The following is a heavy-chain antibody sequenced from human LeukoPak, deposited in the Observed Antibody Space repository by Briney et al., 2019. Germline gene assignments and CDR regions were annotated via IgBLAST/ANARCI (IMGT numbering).Heavy chain of an antibody. D-gene: IGHD3-22*01. CDR3: ASSGNYYDSSGPPYY. CDR2: IYPGDSDT. J-gene: IGHJ4*02. Sequence: GESLKISCQGSGYSFTSYWIGWVRQMPGKGLAWMGIIYPGDSDTRYSPSFQGQVTISADKSISTAYLQWSSLKASDTAMYYCASSGNYYDSSGPPYYWGQGTLVTVSS. CDR1: GYSFTSYW. V-gene: IGHV5-51*01.